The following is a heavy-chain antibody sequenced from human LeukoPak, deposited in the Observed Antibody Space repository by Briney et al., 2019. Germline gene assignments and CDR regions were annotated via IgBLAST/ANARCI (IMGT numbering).Heavy chain of an antibody. V-gene: IGHV3-66*02. J-gene: IGHJ4*02. CDR1: GVNVSSNY. D-gene: IGHD6-13*01. Sequence: GGSLRLSCAASGVNVSSNYMTWIRQAPGKGLEWVSLIYGGAAAYYAESVGGRFTISRDNSKNTLFLQMNSLRTEDTAVYYCVSSTGQQLVPYDYWGQGTHVTVSS. CDR2: IYGGAAA. CDR3: VSSTGQQLVPYDY.